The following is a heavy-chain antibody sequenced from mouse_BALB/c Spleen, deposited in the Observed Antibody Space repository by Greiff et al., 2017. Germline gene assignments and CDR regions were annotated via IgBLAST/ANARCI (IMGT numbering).Heavy chain of an antibody. CDR2: IDPANGNT. J-gene: IGHJ2*01. V-gene: IGHV14-3*02. D-gene: IGHD2-3*01. CDR1: GFNIKDTY. Sequence: VQLQQSGAELVKPGASVKLSCTASGFNIKDTYMHWVKQRPEQGLEWIGRIDPANGNTEYAPKFQGKATMTADTSSNTAYLQLSSLTSEDTAVYYCNENERDGYFDYWGQGTTLTVSS. CDR3: NENERDGYFDY.